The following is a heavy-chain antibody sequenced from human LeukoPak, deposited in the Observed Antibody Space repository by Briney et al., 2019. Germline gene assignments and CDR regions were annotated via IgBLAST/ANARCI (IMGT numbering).Heavy chain of an antibody. Sequence: PGGSLRLSCAASGFTFDDYAMHWVRQAPGKGLEWVSGISWNSGSIGYADSVKGRFTISRDNAKNSLYLQMNSLRAEDTALYYCAKDIYYYGMDVWGQGTTVTVSS. V-gene: IGHV3-9*01. CDR3: AKDIYYYGMDV. CDR2: ISWNSGSI. CDR1: GFTFDDYA. J-gene: IGHJ6*02.